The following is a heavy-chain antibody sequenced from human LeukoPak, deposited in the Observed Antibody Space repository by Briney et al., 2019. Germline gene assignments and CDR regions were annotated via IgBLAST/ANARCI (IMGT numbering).Heavy chain of an antibody. CDR3: ARERDLVYYDSSYGMGV. Sequence: GGSLRLSCAASGFTFRSYSVNWVRQAPGKGLEWVSYISSSSSTIYYADSVKGRFTISRDNVKNSLYLQMNSLRAEDTAVYYCARERDLVYYDSSYGMGVWGQGTTVTVSS. J-gene: IGHJ6*02. D-gene: IGHD3-22*01. CDR1: GFTFRSYS. V-gene: IGHV3-48*04. CDR2: ISSSSSTI.